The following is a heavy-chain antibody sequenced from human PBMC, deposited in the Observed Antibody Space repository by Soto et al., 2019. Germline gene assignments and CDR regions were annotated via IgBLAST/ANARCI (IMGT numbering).Heavy chain of an antibody. Sequence: QVQLQESGPGLVKPSETLSLTCTVSGGSISSYYWSWIRQPPGKGLEWIGYIYYSGSTNYNPSLRGRVSIPLDSSKRQCSLGVRSVTAADTAVYYCTGGEQLVRAGYYYGMDVWGQGTTVTVSS. CDR1: GGSISSYY. CDR3: TGGEQLVRAGYYYGMDV. CDR2: IYYSGST. D-gene: IGHD6-13*01. J-gene: IGHJ6*02. V-gene: IGHV4-59*01.